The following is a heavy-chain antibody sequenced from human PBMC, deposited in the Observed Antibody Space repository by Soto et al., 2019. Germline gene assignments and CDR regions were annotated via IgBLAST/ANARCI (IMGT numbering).Heavy chain of an antibody. J-gene: IGHJ5*02. CDR2: IYYSGST. CDR3: ARHLMVRRVYKSRWFDP. D-gene: IGHD3-10*01. Sequence: TETLSLTCTVSGGSISSYYWSWIRQPPGKGLEWIGYIYYSGSTNYNPSLKSRVTISVDTSKNQFSLKLSSVTAADTAVYYCARHLMVRRVYKSRWFDPWGPGTMVTVYS. V-gene: IGHV4-59*01. CDR1: GGSISSYY.